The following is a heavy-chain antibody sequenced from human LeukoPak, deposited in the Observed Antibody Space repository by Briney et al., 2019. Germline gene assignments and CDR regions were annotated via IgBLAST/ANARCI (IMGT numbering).Heavy chain of an antibody. J-gene: IGHJ4*02. D-gene: IGHD2-21*01. CDR3: ARLNAAYSVDY. CDR1: GFTFSTYA. CDR2: IGDSTTYT. Sequence: GGSLRLSCAASGFTFSTYAMNWVRQAPGKGLEWLSDIGDSTTYTKYADSVRGRVTISRDNAKNSLYVELNSLRTENTAVYYCARLNAAYSVDYWGQGTLVTVSS. V-gene: IGHV3-21*04.